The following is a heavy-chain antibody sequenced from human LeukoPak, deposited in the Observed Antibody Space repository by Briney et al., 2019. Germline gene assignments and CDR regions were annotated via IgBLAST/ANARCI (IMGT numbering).Heavy chain of an antibody. D-gene: IGHD4-17*01. Sequence: GASVKVSCKASGYTFTGYYMHWVRQAPGQGLEWMGWINPNSGGTNYAQKFQGRVTMTRDTSISTAYMELSRLRSDDTAVYYCARDPNLRYDWFDPWGQGTLVTVPS. V-gene: IGHV1-2*02. CDR2: INPNSGGT. CDR1: GYTFTGYY. CDR3: ARDPNLRYDWFDP. J-gene: IGHJ5*02.